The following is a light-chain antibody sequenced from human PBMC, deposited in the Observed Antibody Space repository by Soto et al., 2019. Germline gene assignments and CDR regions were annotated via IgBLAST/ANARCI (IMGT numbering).Light chain of an antibody. CDR1: QSISSW. J-gene: IGKJ1*01. V-gene: IGKV1-5*03. CDR3: QQYHSFWT. CDR2: KAS. Sequence: DIPMTQSPSTLSASVGGRITITFRSSQSISSWLAWYQQKPGKAPKLLIYKASSLEGGVPSRFSGSGSGTEFTLTISSLQPDDYATYYCQQYHSFWTFGQGTKVDIK.